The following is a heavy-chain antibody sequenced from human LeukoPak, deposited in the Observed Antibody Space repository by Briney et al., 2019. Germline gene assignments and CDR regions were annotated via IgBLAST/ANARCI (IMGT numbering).Heavy chain of an antibody. D-gene: IGHD3-3*01. CDR3: PFPPRGYYFN. Sequence: GGSLRLSCAASGFTFSSYWMSWVRQAPGKGLEWVANLKQDGSEKYYVDSVKGRFTISRDNAKNSLYLQMNSMRSEDTAVYYCPFPPRGYYFNWGQGTLVTVSS. V-gene: IGHV3-7*02. CDR2: LKQDGSEK. CDR1: GFTFSSYW. J-gene: IGHJ4*02.